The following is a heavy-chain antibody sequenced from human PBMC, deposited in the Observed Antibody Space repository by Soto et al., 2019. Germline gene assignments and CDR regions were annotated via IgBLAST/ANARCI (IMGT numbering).Heavy chain of an antibody. CDR3: GRVADYYESRGYSWKYYFDY. CDR1: GGSMNSYY. D-gene: IGHD3-22*01. J-gene: IGHJ4*02. Sequence: KTSETLSLTCTVSGGSMNSYYWSWIRQPPGKGLEWIGNIYYSGSTNYNPSLRSRVTISVDTPKNQFSLKLSSVTAADTAVYYFGRVADYYESRGYSWKYYFDYWGQGTLVTVSS. CDR2: IYYSGST. V-gene: IGHV4-59*01.